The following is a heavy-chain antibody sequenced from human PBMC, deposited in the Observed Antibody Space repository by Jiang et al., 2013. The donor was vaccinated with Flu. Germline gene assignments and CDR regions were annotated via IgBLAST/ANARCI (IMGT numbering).Heavy chain of an antibody. CDR3: AKAGGLGTYYGGYDS. Sequence: VESGGGLVQPGWSLRLSCSASGFNFDNYAMHWVRQAPGKGLEWVSGVSWNSDTSDYADSVKGRFTISRDNAKKSLYLQMHGLRPEDTALYYCAKAGGLGTYYGGYDSWGQGTLVTVSS. V-gene: IGHV3-9*01. CDR2: VSWNSDTS. CDR1: GFNFDNYA. D-gene: IGHD3-10*01. J-gene: IGHJ4*02.